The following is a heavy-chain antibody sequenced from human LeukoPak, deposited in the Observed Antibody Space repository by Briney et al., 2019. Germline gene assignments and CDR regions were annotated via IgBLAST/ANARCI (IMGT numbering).Heavy chain of an antibody. CDR1: GFTFSDYW. CDR2: INSDDSST. D-gene: IGHD2-15*01. V-gene: IGHV3-74*01. J-gene: IGHJ4*02. Sequence: PGGSLRLSCAASGFTFSDYWMYWVRQAPGKGLVWVSRINSDDSSTSYADSVQGRFTISRDNAKNTLYLQMNSLRAEDTAMYYCARGAYCSGASCYSGHWGQGTPVTVSS. CDR3: ARGAYCSGASCYSGH.